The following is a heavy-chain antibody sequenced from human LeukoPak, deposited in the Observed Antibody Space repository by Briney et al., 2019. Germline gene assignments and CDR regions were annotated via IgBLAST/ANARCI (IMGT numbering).Heavy chain of an antibody. J-gene: IGHJ5*02. Sequence: PGGSLRLSCAASGFTFSSYGMHWVRQAPGKGLEWVAFIRYDGSNKYYADSVKGRFTISRDNSKNTLYLQMSSLRAEDTVVYYCARGPIYCSSSLCYWTWGQGTLVTVSS. D-gene: IGHD2-15*01. CDR1: GFTFSSYG. V-gene: IGHV3-30*02. CDR3: ARGPIYCSSSLCYWT. CDR2: IRYDGSNK.